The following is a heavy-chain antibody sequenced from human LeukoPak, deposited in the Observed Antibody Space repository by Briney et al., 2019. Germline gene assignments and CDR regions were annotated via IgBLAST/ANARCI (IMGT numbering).Heavy chain of an antibody. Sequence: GGSLRLSCAASGFTFTSYEMSWVRQAPGKGLEWVSAISSSGSSTYYADSVKGRFTISRDNSKNTLYLQMNSLRAEDTAVYYCARGHCSGSGSYFHYWGQGTLVTVSS. D-gene: IGHD3-10*01. CDR3: ARGHCSGSGSYFHY. CDR1: GFTFTSYE. V-gene: IGHV3-48*03. CDR2: ISSSGSST. J-gene: IGHJ4*02.